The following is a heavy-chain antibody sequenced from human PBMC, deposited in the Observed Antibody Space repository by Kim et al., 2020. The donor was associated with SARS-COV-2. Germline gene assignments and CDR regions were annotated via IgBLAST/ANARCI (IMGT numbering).Heavy chain of an antibody. CDR1: GFTFSSYS. CDR2: ISSSSSYI. Sequence: GGSLRLSCAASGFTFSSYSMNWVRQAPGKGLEWVSSISSSSSYIYYADSVKGRFTISRDNAKNSLYLQMNSLRAEDTAVYYCASPTFSGTGDKDYWGQGTLVTVSS. J-gene: IGHJ4*02. V-gene: IGHV3-21*01. D-gene: IGHD3-16*01. CDR3: ASPTFSGTGDKDY.